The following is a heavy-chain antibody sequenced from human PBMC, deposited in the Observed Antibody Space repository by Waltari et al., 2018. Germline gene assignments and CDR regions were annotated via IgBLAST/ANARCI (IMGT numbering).Heavy chain of an antibody. V-gene: IGHV4-61*02. CDR3: ARVDWQWLVLDY. Sequence: QVQLQESGPGLVKPSQTLSLTCPVSGGSISSGSYYWSWIRQPAGKGLEWIGRIYTSGSTNYNPSLKSRVTISVDTSKNQFSLKLSSVTAADTAVYYCARVDWQWLVLDYWGQGTLVTVSS. D-gene: IGHD6-19*01. CDR1: GGSISSGSYY. J-gene: IGHJ4*02. CDR2: IYTSGST.